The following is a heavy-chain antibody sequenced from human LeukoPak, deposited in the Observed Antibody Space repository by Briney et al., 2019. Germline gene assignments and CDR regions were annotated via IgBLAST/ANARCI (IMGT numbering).Heavy chain of an antibody. J-gene: IGHJ4*02. CDR1: GFTFSSYA. Sequence: GGSLRLSCSASGFTFSSYALHWVRQAPGKGLEWVSAISGSGGSTYYADSVKGRFTISRDNSKNTLYLQMNSLRAEDTAVYYCAKVRGTMIVVVLLFDYWGQGTLVTVSS. CDR3: AKVRGTMIVVVLLFDY. V-gene: IGHV3-23*01. D-gene: IGHD3-22*01. CDR2: ISGSGGST.